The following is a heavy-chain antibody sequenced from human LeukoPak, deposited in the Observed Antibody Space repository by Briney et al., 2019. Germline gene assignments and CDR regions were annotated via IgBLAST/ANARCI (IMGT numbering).Heavy chain of an antibody. CDR3: ARAADTSGYYQYGMDV. Sequence: GGSLRLSCAASGFTFSNAWMSWVRQAPGKGLVWVSRINSDGSSAIYADSVKGRFTISRDNARNTLYLQMNSLRAEDTALYYCARAADTSGYYQYGMDVWGQGTTVTVSS. D-gene: IGHD3-22*01. CDR1: GFTFSNAW. V-gene: IGHV3-74*01. CDR2: INSDGSSA. J-gene: IGHJ6*02.